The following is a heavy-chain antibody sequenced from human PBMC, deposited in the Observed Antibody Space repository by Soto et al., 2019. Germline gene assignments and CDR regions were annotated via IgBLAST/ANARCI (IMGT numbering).Heavy chain of an antibody. CDR3: AREELRWYNAFDI. Sequence: SETLSLTCTVSGGSISGYYWSWIRQAPGKGLEWIGYIYYSGSTNYNPSLKSRVTISVDTSKNQFSLKLSSVTAADTAVYYCAREELRWYNAFDIWGQGTMATVSS. D-gene: IGHD4-17*01. J-gene: IGHJ3*02. V-gene: IGHV4-59*01. CDR2: IYYSGST. CDR1: GGSISGYY.